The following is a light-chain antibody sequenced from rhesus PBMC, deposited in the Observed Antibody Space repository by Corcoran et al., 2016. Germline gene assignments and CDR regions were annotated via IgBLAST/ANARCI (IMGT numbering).Light chain of an antibody. Sequence: DIQMTQSPSSLSASVGDTVTITCRASQSISSWLDWYQQKPWKAPKLLIYKATNLQRGVPSRFSGGGSRTDSTLTLGSLQSEDFATYCCQHYSSSPFTFGPGTKLDIK. CDR2: KAT. V-gene: IGKV1-22*01. CDR3: QHYSSSPFT. CDR1: QSISSW. J-gene: IGKJ3*01.